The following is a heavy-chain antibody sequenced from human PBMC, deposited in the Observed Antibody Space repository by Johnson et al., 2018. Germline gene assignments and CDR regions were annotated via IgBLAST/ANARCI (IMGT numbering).Heavy chain of an antibody. Sequence: VQLVESGGGVVQPGRSLRLSCAASGFSFSNYGMHWVRQAPGKGLEWVAVISYDGSNEYYADSVKGRFTISRENYKNTLYLHMNGLRAEDPAVYSFGRDSWSGGSGYLRRAFDIWGQGAMVTVSS. CDR3: GRDSWSGGSGYLRRAFDI. CDR1: GFSFSNYG. CDR2: ISYDGSNE. J-gene: IGHJ3*02. D-gene: IGHD2-15*01. V-gene: IGHV3-30*03.